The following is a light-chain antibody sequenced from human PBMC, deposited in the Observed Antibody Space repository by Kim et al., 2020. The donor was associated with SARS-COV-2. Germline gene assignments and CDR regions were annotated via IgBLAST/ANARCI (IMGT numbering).Light chain of an antibody. CDR1: QNIDNY. CDR2: AAS. CDR3: LQTYSMTWT. V-gene: IGKV1-39*01. Sequence: ASVGDRIMVNCRAGQNIDNYINWYQQKPNKPPKLLIYAASTLHSGVPSRFSGSGSGTVFTLTISSLQPEDFATYYCLQTYSMTWTFGQGTKVDIK. J-gene: IGKJ1*01.